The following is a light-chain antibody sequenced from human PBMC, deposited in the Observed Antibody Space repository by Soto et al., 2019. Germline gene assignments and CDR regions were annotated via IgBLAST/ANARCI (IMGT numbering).Light chain of an antibody. CDR2: FAS. CDR1: QSVSNN. V-gene: IGKV3-15*01. CDR3: HQYNNWPRT. J-gene: IGKJ2*01. Sequence: EIVMTQSPATLSVSPGERATLSCRASQSVSNNLAWYQQKPGQPPRLLVYFASTRATGIPARFSGSWSGTEFTLTISGLQSEDFAIYYCHQYNNWPRTFGQGTNLEIK.